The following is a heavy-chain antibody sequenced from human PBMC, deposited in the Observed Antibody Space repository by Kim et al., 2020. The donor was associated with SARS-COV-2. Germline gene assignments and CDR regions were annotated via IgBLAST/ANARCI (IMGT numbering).Heavy chain of an antibody. D-gene: IGHD1-26*01. J-gene: IGHJ4*02. CDR2: IYYSGST. CDR1: GDSIHTSYYY. Sequence: SETLSLTCTVSGDSIHTSYYYWGWIRQPPGKGLEWIGTIYYSGSTYYNPSLESRLTISMDTSKNQLSLKLTSVTAADTAVYYCQWVVGGVDYWGPGIRVT. V-gene: IGHV4-39*01. CDR3: QWVVGGVDY.